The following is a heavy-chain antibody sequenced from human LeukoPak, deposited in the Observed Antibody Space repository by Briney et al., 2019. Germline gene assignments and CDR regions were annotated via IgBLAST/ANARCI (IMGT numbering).Heavy chain of an antibody. Sequence: PGGSLRLSCSASGFPFSSYAMHWVRQAPGKGLEYVSAISDSGGSTYYADSVKGRFTISRDNSKNTLYLQMSSLRAEDTAVYFCVRGYSFGPYGMYFWGQGTTVTVSS. CDR1: GFPFSSYA. D-gene: IGHD2-15*01. V-gene: IGHV3-64D*09. CDR3: VRGYSFGPYGMYF. CDR2: ISDSGGST. J-gene: IGHJ6*02.